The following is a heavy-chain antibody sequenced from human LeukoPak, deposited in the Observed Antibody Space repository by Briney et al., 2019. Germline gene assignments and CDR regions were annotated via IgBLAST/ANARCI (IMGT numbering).Heavy chain of an antibody. CDR2: INHSGST. J-gene: IGHJ1*01. D-gene: IGHD6-13*01. Sequence: SETLPQTCPVNGGSFSGYYWSWIRQPPGKGLEWIGEINHSGSTNYNPSLKSRVTISVDTSKNQFSLKLSSVTAADTAVYYCARGRGIAAAGKPTGYFQHWGQGTLVTVSS. CDR1: GGSFSGYY. CDR3: ARGRGIAAAGKPTGYFQH. V-gene: IGHV4-34*01.